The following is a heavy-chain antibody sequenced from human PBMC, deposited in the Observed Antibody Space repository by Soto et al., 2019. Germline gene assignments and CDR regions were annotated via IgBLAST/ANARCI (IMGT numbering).Heavy chain of an antibody. Sequence: SETLSLSCAVYGGFVSSGSYYWSWIRQPPGKGLEWIGEMSHSGGTHFNPSLKSRVTISVDTSKNQFSLKMSSVTAADTALYYCARVERGTATTVVDAFDIWGPGTMVTVSS. CDR1: GGFVSSGSYY. V-gene: IGHV4-61*01. D-gene: IGHD1-1*01. CDR2: MSHSGGT. J-gene: IGHJ3*02. CDR3: ARVERGTATTVVDAFDI.